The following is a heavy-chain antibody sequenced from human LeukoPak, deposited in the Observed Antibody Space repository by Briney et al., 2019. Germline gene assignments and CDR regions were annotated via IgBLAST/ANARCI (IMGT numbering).Heavy chain of an antibody. D-gene: IGHD2-2*01. CDR2: IWYDGSNK. V-gene: IGHV3-33*06. Sequence: GGSLRLSCAASGFNFSSYGMHWVRQAPGKGLEWVAVIWYDGSNKYYADSVKGRFTISRDNSKNTLYLQMNSLRAEDTAVYYCAKDDGDIVVVPAATAPDYGGQGTLVTVSS. CDR3: AKDDGDIVVVPAATAPDY. CDR1: GFNFSSYG. J-gene: IGHJ4*02.